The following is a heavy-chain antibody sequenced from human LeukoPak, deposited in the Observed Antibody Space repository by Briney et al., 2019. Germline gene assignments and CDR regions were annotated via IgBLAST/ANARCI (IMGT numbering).Heavy chain of an antibody. CDR3: ARDSVIVGFD. V-gene: IGHV3-53*01. J-gene: IGHJ4*02. CDR1: GYTVSSNY. Sequence: GGSLRLSCVASGYTVSSNYMSWVRQAPGKGLEWVSVIYASGSTYYADSVKGRFTISRDNSRNTLYLHMNRLRDEDTAVYYCARDSVIVGFDYGAREPWSPSPQ. CDR2: IYASGST. D-gene: IGHD3-22*01.